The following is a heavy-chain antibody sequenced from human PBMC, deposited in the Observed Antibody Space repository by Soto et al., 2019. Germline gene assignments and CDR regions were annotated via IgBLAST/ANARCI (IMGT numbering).Heavy chain of an antibody. CDR1: GGSISSSSYY. Sequence: SETLSLTCTVSGGSISSSSYYWDWIRQPPGEGLEWIGTIYYTGTTNYNPSLESRVTISVDTSKSQFSLKLSSVTAADTAVYYCARRSSSSLGSLLDPWGQGTLGTSPQ. J-gene: IGHJ5*02. V-gene: IGHV4-39*01. D-gene: IGHD6-6*01. CDR3: ARRSSSSLGSLLDP. CDR2: IYYTGTT.